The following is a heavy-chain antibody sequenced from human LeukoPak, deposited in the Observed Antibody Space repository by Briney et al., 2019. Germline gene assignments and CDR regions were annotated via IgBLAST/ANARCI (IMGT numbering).Heavy chain of an antibody. Sequence: PSETLSLTCTVSGGSISTHYWSWIRQPPGKGREWIGYVLDSERTKDNPSLKSRATLSADTSKNQFSLRLTSVTAADSAVYYCATTMRGSIFGYFEFWGQGVLVTVSS. CDR2: VLDSERT. CDR1: GGSISTHY. D-gene: IGHD5-18*01. CDR3: ATTMRGSIFGYFEF. J-gene: IGHJ4*02. V-gene: IGHV4-59*11.